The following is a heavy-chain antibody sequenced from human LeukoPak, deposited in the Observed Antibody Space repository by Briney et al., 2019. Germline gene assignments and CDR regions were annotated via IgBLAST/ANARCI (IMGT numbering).Heavy chain of an antibody. CDR1: GGSISSGGYY. J-gene: IGHJ5*02. V-gene: IGHV4-31*03. Sequence: PSETLSLTCTVSGGSISSGGYYWSWIRQHPGKGLEWIGYIYYSGSTYYNPSLKSRVTISVDTSKNQFSLKLSSGTAADAAVYYCARVAYSSSWYWFDPWGQGTLVTVSS. D-gene: IGHD6-13*01. CDR3: ARVAYSSSWYWFDP. CDR2: IYYSGST.